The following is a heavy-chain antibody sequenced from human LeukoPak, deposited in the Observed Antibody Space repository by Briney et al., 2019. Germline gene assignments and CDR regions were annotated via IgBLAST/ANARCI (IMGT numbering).Heavy chain of an antibody. V-gene: IGHV3-48*03. CDR3: AELGITMIGGV. Sequence: GETLRLSCAASGFTLSNYALSWVRQAPGKGLEWVSYISSSGSTIYYADSVKGRFTISRENAKNSLYLQMNRLRAEDTAVYYCAELGITMIGGVWGKGTTVTISS. CDR2: ISSSGSTI. D-gene: IGHD3-10*02. J-gene: IGHJ6*04. CDR1: GFTLSNYA.